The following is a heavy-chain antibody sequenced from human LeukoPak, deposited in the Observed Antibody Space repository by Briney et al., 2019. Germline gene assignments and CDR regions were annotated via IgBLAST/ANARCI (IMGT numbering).Heavy chain of an antibody. Sequence: SVKVSCKASGGTFSSYAISWVRQAPGQGLEWMGGIIPIFGTANYAQKFQGRVTITADESTSTAYMELSSLRSEDTAVYYCARGSLGYCSGGSRYPGSWFDPWGQGTLVTVSS. CDR2: IIPIFGTA. J-gene: IGHJ5*02. D-gene: IGHD2-15*01. V-gene: IGHV1-69*01. CDR3: ARGSLGYCSGGSRYPGSWFDP. CDR1: GGTFSSYA.